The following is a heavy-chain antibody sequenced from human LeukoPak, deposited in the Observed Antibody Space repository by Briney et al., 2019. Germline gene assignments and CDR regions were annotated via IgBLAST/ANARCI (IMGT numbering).Heavy chain of an antibody. J-gene: IGHJ4*02. V-gene: IGHV3-7*01. CDR3: ARDSSGYQ. CDR1: GFTFSSYS. CDR2: IKEDGSEK. D-gene: IGHD3-22*01. Sequence: PGGSLRLSCAASGFTFSSYSMNWVRQAPGKGLEWVANIKEDGSEKYYGESVKGRFTISRDNAKNSLYLQMNSLRAEDTAVYYCARDSSGYQWGQGTLVTVSS.